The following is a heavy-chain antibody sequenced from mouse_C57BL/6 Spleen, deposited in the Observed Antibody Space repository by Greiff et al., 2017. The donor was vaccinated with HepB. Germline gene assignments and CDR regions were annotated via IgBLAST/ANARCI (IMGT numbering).Heavy chain of an antibody. D-gene: IGHD2-3*01. CDR2: ISYDGSN. CDR1: GYSITSGYY. J-gene: IGHJ3*01. V-gene: IGHV3-6*01. CDR3: ARDDGYSAFAY. Sequence: EVQRVESGPGLVKPSQSLSLTCSVTGYSITSGYYWNWIRQFPGNKLEWMGYISYDGSNNYNPSLKNRISITRDTSKNQFFLKLNSVTTEDTATYYCARDDGYSAFAYWGQGTLVTVSA.